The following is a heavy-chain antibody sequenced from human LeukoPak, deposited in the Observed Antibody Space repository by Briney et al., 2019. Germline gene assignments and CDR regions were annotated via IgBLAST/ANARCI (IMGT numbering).Heavy chain of an antibody. V-gene: IGHV4-59*01. CDR1: GGSISSYY. J-gene: IGHJ4*02. D-gene: IGHD4-17*01. Sequence: PSETLSLTCTVSGGSISSYYWSWIRQPPGKGLEWIGYIYYSGSTNYNPSLKSRVTISVATSKNQFSLSLSSVTAADTAVYYCARAIGADDYGVRDWGQGTLVTVSS. CDR3: ARAIGADDYGVRD. CDR2: IYYSGST.